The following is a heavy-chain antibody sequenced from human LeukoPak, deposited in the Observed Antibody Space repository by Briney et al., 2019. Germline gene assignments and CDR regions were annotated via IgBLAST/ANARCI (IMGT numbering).Heavy chain of an antibody. V-gene: IGHV4-4*02. D-gene: IGHD6-25*01. J-gene: IGHJ5*02. CDR2: IYHSGST. CDR1: GDSISSSNW. Sequence: PSETLSPTCAVSGDSISSSNWWTWARQPPGKGLEWIGEIYHSGSTNYNPSLKSRVTMSLDKSKNQFSLNLTSVTAADTAVYYCAREAAGQWFDPWGQGTLVTVSS. CDR3: AREAAGQWFDP.